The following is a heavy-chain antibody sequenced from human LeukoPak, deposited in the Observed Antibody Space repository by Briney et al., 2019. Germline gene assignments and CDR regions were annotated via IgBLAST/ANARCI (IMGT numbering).Heavy chain of an antibody. CDR3: AKGKTHDSSGYYFDY. Sequence: SLRLSCAASGFTFGDYAMYWVRPAPGKGLEWVSGISWNSGSIGYADSVKGRFTISRDNAKNSLYLQMNSLRAEDTALYYCAKGKTHDSSGYYFDYWGQGTLVTVSS. CDR1: GFTFGDYA. CDR2: ISWNSGSI. V-gene: IGHV3-9*01. D-gene: IGHD3-22*01. J-gene: IGHJ4*02.